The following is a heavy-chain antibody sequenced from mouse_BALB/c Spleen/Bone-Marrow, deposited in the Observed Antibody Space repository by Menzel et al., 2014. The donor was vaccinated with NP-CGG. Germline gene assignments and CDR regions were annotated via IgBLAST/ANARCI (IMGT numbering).Heavy chain of an antibody. CDR3: ARGVWYHAMDY. CDR1: GFTFSSFG. D-gene: IGHD2-10*02. J-gene: IGHJ4*01. CDR2: ISSGSSTI. Sequence: EVHLVESGGGLVQPGGSRKLSCAASGFTFSSFGMHWVRQAPEKGLEWVAYISSGSSTIYYADTVKGRFTISRDNPKNTLFLQMTSLRSEDTAMCYCARGVWYHAMDYWGQGTSVTVSS. V-gene: IGHV5-17*02.